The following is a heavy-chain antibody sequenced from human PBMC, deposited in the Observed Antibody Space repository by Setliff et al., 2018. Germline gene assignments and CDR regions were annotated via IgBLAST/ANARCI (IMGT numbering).Heavy chain of an antibody. Sequence: PSETLSLTCAASGGSFTYYYWTWLRQSPGKGLEWIGEINYSRVVNYKPSLKSRVSISLDTSKNQFSLRLTSLTAADTAVYYCARGSGSFPFDYWGLGTLVTVSS. V-gene: IGHV4-34*01. CDR1: GGSFTYYY. CDR2: INYSRVV. D-gene: IGHD1-26*01. J-gene: IGHJ4*02. CDR3: ARGSGSFPFDY.